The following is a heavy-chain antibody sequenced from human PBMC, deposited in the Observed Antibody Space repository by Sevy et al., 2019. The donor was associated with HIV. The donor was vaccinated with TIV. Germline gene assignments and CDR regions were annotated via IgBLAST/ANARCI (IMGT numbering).Heavy chain of an antibody. J-gene: IGHJ4*02. CDR1: GFSFRSSS. CDR2: VNYDGTFT. Sequence: GGSLRLSCAASGFSFRSSSMNWVRQAPGKGLEWVSSVNYDGTFTYYADSVKGRFTISRDNAKNSLYLQLDSLRAEDTVLYYCANYHFDYWGQGTLVTVSS. D-gene: IGHD3-10*01. CDR3: ANYHFDY. V-gene: IGHV3-21*01.